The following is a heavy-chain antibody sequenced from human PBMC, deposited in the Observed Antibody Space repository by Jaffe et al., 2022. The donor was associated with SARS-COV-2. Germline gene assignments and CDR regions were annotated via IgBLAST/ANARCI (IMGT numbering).Heavy chain of an antibody. CDR1: GGSISSGGYY. Sequence: QVQLQESGPGLVKPSQTLSLTCTVSGGSISSGGYYWSWIRQHPGKGLEWIGYIYYSGSTYYNPSLKSRVTISVDTSKNQFSLKLSSVTAADTAVYYCARDLPSSYSGANWFDPWGQGTLVTVSS. CDR3: ARDLPSSYSGANWFDP. J-gene: IGHJ5*02. V-gene: IGHV4-31*03. D-gene: IGHD1-26*01. CDR2: IYYSGST.